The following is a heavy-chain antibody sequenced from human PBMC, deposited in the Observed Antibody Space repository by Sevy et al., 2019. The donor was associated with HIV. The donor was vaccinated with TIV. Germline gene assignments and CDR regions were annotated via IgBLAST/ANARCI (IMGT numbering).Heavy chain of an antibody. CDR1: GYTFTSYD. CDR3: ARGRPRRNINWFDP. J-gene: IGHJ5*02. D-gene: IGHD3-10*01. CDR2: MNPNSGNT. V-gene: IGHV1-8*01. Sequence: ASVKVSCKASGYTFTSYDINWVRQATGQGLEWMGWMNPNSGNTGYAQKFQGRVTMTRNTSISTAYMELSSLRSEDTAVYYCARGRPRRNINWFDPWGQGTLVTVSS.